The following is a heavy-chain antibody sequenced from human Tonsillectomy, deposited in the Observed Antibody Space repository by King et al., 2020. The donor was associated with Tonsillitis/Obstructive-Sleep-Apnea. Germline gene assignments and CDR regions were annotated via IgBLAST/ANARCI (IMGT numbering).Heavy chain of an antibody. Sequence: QLVQSGGGLVQPGGSLRLSCAASGFTFRSYWMSWVRQAPGKGLEWVANIKQDGSEIYYVDTVKGRFTIARDNAKNSLYLQMNSLRAEDTAVYYCARDWTPLYCWGQGTLVTVSS. J-gene: IGHJ4*02. V-gene: IGHV3-7*01. CDR1: GFTFRSYW. CDR2: IKQDGSEI. CDR3: ARDWTPLYC. D-gene: IGHD3/OR15-3a*01.